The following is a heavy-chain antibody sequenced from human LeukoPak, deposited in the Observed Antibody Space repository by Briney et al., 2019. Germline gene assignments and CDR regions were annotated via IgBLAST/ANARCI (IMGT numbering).Heavy chain of an antibody. CDR3: ARALYDYGDYPTYYYYYGMDV. CDR2: IYTSGST. CDR1: GGSISSYY. Sequence: PSETLSLTCTVSGGSISSYYWSWIRQPAGKGLEWIGRIYTSGSTNYNPSLKSRVTMSVDTSKNQFSLKLSSVTAADTAVYYCARALYDYGDYPTYYYYYGMDVWGQGTTVTVSS. J-gene: IGHJ6*02. D-gene: IGHD4-17*01. V-gene: IGHV4-4*07.